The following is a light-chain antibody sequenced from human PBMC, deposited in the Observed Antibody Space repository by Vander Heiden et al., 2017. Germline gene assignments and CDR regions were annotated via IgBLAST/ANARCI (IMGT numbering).Light chain of an antibody. J-gene: IGKJ1*01. CDR1: QSISSY. CDR2: AAS. V-gene: IGKV1-39*01. Sequence: DIQMTQPPSSLSASVGDRVTITCRASQSISSYLNWYQQKPGKAPKLLIYAASSLQSGVPSRFSGSGSGTDFTLTISSLQPEDFATYYCQQCYSTLQTFGQGTKVEIK. CDR3: QQCYSTLQT.